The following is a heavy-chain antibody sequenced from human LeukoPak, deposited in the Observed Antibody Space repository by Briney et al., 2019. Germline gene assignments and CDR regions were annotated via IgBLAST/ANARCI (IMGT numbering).Heavy chain of an antibody. J-gene: IGHJ4*02. CDR2: IRYNIENT. V-gene: IGHV3-23*01. D-gene: IGHD3-9*01. CDR3: AKASTRDTGYYFDS. Sequence: GGSLGLSCAASGFTFSNYAMGWVRQAPGKGPEWVSSIRYNIENTHYADAVQGRFTISRDNSKNTLYLQMNSLRAEDTARYYCAKASTRDTGYYFDSWGQGTLVSVSS. CDR1: GFTFSNYA.